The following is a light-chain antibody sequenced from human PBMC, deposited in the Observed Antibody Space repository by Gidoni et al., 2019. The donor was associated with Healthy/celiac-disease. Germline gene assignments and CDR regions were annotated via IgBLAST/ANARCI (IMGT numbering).Light chain of an antibody. CDR1: SSDVGGYNY. J-gene: IGLJ3*02. Sequence: QSALTPPASVSGSSGQSITISCTGTSSDVGGYNYVSWYQQHPGKAPKLMIYDVSNRTSVVSNRFSGSKSGNTASLTISGLQAEDEADYYCSSYTSSSTLVFGGGTKLTVL. V-gene: IGLV2-14*01. CDR3: SSYTSSSTLV. CDR2: DVS.